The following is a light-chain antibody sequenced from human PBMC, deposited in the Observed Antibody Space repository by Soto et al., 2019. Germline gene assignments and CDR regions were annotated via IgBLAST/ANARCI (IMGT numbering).Light chain of an antibody. V-gene: IGKV1-5*01. CDR1: QSIGTW. J-gene: IGKJ1*01. CDR2: DVS. CDR3: QQYDNSRT. Sequence: DVQMTQSPSTLSASVGDRVTITCRASQSIGTWLAWYQQKPGGAPRLLIYDVSNLESGVPSRFSGSGSGPEFTLTISSLQPKDFGIYYCQQYDNSRTFGQGTKVDIK.